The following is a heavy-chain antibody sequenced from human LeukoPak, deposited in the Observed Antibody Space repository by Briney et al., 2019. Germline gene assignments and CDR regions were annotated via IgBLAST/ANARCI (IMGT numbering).Heavy chain of an antibody. D-gene: IGHD4-17*01. CDR3: ARREESDYVFDY. Sequence: SETLSLTCTVSGGSISSYYWGWIRQPPGKGLEWIGSIYYSGSTYYNPSLKSRVTISVDTSKNQFSLKLSSVTAADTAVYYCARREESDYVFDYWGQGTLVTVSS. J-gene: IGHJ4*02. CDR2: IYYSGST. CDR1: GGSISSYY. V-gene: IGHV4-39*01.